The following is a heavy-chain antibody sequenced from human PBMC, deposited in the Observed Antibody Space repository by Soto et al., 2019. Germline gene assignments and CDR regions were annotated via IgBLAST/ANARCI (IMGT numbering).Heavy chain of an antibody. Sequence: ASVKVSCKASGYTFTSYAMHWVRQAPGQRLEWMGWINAGNGNTKYSQKFQGRVTITRDTSASTAYMELSSLRSEDTAVYYCARIPYDILTGYYFGPFDIWGQGTMVTVSS. V-gene: IGHV1-3*01. CDR2: INAGNGNT. CDR3: ARIPYDILTGYYFGPFDI. D-gene: IGHD3-9*01. CDR1: GYTFTSYA. J-gene: IGHJ3*02.